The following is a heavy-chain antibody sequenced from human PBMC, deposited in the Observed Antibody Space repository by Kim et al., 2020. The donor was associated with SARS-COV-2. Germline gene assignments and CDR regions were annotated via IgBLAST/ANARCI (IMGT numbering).Heavy chain of an antibody. CDR3: ARDPLYSSSPYYYYGMDV. V-gene: IGHV3-11*05. J-gene: IGHJ6*02. D-gene: IGHD6-6*01. Sequence: KGRLTISRDNAKNSLYLQMNSLRAEDTAVYYCARDPLYSSSPYYYYGMDVWGQGTTVTVSS.